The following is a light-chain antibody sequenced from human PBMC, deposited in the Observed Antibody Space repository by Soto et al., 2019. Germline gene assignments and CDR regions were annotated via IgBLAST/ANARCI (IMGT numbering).Light chain of an antibody. J-gene: IGKJ2*01. CDR1: QSVLYSSNNKNY. V-gene: IGKV4-1*01. CDR2: WAS. Sequence: DIVMTQSPDSLAVSLGERATINCRSSQSVLYSSNNKNYLTWYQQKPGQPPKLLISWASTRESGVPDRFSGSGSGTDFTLTINSLQPEDVALYYCQQFYISPPTFGQGTKLEIK. CDR3: QQFYISPPT.